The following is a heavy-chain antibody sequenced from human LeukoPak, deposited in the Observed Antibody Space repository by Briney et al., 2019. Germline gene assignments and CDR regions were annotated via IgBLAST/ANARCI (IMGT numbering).Heavy chain of an antibody. D-gene: IGHD3/OR15-3a*01. V-gene: IGHV4-39*01. J-gene: IGHJ4*02. CDR1: GDSISSSSSY. CDR2: IYYSGST. CDR3: ARQTGSGLFILP. Sequence: SETLSLTCTVSGDSISSSSSYWGWIRQPPGEGLEWIGSIYYSGSTYYNTSLKSQVSISIDTSKNQFSLRLTSVTAADTAVYYCARQTGSGLFILPGGQGTLVTVSS.